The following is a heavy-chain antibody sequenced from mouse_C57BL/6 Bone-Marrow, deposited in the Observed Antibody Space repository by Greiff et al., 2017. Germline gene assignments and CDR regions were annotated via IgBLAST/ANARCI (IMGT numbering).Heavy chain of an antibody. CDR1: GYTFTSYW. D-gene: IGHD1-1*01. Sequence: VQLQQPGAELVRPGTSVKLSCKASGYTFTSYWMHWVKQRPGQGLEWIGEIVPADSYTNYNQKFKGKATLTADTSSSTAYMQHSSLRYEDSAVYYCARDITTVVAPFDYWGQGTTLTVSA. CDR2: IVPADSYT. J-gene: IGHJ2*01. CDR3: ARDITTVVAPFDY. V-gene: IGHV1-59*01.